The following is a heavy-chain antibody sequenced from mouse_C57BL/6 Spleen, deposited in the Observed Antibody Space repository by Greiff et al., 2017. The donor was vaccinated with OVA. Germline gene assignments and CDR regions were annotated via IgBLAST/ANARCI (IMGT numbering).Heavy chain of an antibody. D-gene: IGHD1-1*01. Sequence: VKLQESGAELVKPGASVKLSCKASGYTFTEYTIHWVKQRSGQGLEWIGWFYPGSGSIKYNEKFKDKATLTADKSSSTVYMELSRLTSEDSAVYFCARHEGPDYYGSSYLYAMDYWGQGTSVTVSS. CDR2: FYPGSGSI. V-gene: IGHV1-62-2*01. CDR3: ARHEGPDYYGSSYLYAMDY. CDR1: GYTFTEYT. J-gene: IGHJ4*01.